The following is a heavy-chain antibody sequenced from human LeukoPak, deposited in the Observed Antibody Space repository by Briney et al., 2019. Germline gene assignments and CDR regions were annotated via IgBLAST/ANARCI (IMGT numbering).Heavy chain of an antibody. CDR1: GFTFSNYW. D-gene: IGHD5-18*01. J-gene: IGHJ4*02. V-gene: IGHV3-74*01. Sequence: GGSLRLSCAASGFTFSNYWMHWVRQAPGKGLVWVSRINSDGTNTTYADSVKGRFTISRDNAKNTLYLQMNSLRAEDTAVYYCARVTGYTYGSGGYWGQGTLLIVSS. CDR3: ARVTGYTYGSGGY. CDR2: INSDGTNT.